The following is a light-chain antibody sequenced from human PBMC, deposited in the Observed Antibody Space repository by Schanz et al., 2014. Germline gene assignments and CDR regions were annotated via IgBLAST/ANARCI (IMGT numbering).Light chain of an antibody. CDR1: QSVDKS. CDR3: QYYDNSPRIT. Sequence: EIVLTQSPDTLSLSPGERATLSCRASQSVDKSLAWYQQKPGQAPRLLILDASNRATGIPARFSGSGSGTDFTLTISSLEPEDFAVYYCQYYDNSPRITFGQGTRLEIK. J-gene: IGKJ5*01. V-gene: IGKV3-11*01. CDR2: DAS.